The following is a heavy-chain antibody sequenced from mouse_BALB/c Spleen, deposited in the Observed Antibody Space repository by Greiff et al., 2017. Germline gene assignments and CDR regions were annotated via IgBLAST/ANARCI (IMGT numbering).Heavy chain of an antibody. J-gene: IGHJ2*01. CDR2: ISYSGST. CDR3: ARLEVITTAGGYFDD. Sequence: EVQRVESGPGLVKPSQSLSLTCTVTGYSITSDYAWNWIRQFPGNKLEWMGYISYSGSTSYNPSLKSRISITRDTSKNQFFLQLNSVTTEDTATYYCARLEVITTAGGYFDDWGQGTTRTVSS. CDR1: GYSITSDYA. V-gene: IGHV3-2*02. D-gene: IGHD1-2*01.